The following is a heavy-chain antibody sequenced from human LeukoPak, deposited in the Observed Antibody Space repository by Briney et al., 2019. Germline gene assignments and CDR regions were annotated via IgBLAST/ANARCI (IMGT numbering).Heavy chain of an antibody. Sequence: SETLSLTCTVSGGSISSYYWSWIRQPPGKGLEWIGYIYYSGSTYYNPSLKSRVTISVDTSKNQFSLKLSSVTAADTAVYYCARDGLPYCSGGSCYSGWFDPWGQGTLVTVSS. D-gene: IGHD2-15*01. CDR1: GGSISSYY. CDR3: ARDGLPYCSGGSCYSGWFDP. CDR2: IYYSGST. J-gene: IGHJ5*02. V-gene: IGHV4-59*01.